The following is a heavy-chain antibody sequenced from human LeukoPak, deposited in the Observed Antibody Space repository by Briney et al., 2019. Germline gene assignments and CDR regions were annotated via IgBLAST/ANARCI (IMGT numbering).Heavy chain of an antibody. CDR3: ASLTMVRGVRRYY. V-gene: IGHV3-21*01. Sequence: GGSLRLSCAASGFTFSSYSMNWVRQAPGKGLEWVSSISSSSSYIYYADSVKGRFTISRDNAKNSLYLQMNSLRAEDTAVYYCASLTMVRGVRRYYWGQGTLVTASS. CDR2: ISSSSSYI. D-gene: IGHD3-10*01. CDR1: GFTFSSYS. J-gene: IGHJ4*02.